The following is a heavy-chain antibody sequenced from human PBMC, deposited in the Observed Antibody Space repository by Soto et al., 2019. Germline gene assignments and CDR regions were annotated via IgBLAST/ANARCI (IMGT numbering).Heavy chain of an antibody. CDR2: IFWNDER. CDR3: ARALREELPIYYFDS. V-gene: IGHV2-26*01. J-gene: IGHJ4*02. D-gene: IGHD1-7*01. Sequence: HVTLKESGPVLVKPTETLTLTCTVSGFSLSKARMGVSWIRQPPGKALEWLAHIFWNDERSYNTSLKSRLTISGDTSKSQVVLTMTNVDPVDTGTYFCARALREELPIYYFDSWGQGTLVTVSS. CDR1: GFSLSKARMG.